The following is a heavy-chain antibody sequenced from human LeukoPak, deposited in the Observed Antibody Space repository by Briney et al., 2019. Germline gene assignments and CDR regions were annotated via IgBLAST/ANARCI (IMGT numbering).Heavy chain of an antibody. D-gene: IGHD1-1*01. CDR2: IWFDGSNK. CDR3: VRDPSGSGFAFDS. CDR1: GFIFCNDA. Sequence: GGSLRLSCAASGFIFCNDAMHWVRQAPGKGLEWVAFIWFDGSNKHYADSVKGRFTISRDNSEDTLYLQMNSLRAEDTAVYYCVRDPSGSGFAFDSWGQGALVTVSS. J-gene: IGHJ4*02. V-gene: IGHV3-33*01.